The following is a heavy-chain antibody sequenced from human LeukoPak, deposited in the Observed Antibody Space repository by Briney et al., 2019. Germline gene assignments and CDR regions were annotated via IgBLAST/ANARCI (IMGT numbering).Heavy chain of an antibody. CDR2: INPNSGGT. J-gene: IGHJ4*02. CDR1: GGTFSSYA. V-gene: IGHV1-2*02. D-gene: IGHD3-10*01. CDR3: ARGSVGYGSGSYLLY. Sequence: ASVKVSCKASGGTFSSYAISWVRQAPGQGLEWMGWINPNSGGTNYAQKFQGRVTMTRDTSISTAYMELSRLRSDDTAVYYCARGSVGYGSGSYLLYWGQGTLVTVSS.